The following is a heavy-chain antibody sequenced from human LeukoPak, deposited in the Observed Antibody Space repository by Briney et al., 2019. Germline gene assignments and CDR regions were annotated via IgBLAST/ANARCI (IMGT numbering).Heavy chain of an antibody. Sequence: GGSLRLSCAASGFTFSSYSMNWVRQAPGKGLEWVAVIWSDGSNEYYPDSVRGRFTISRDNSKNMLYLEMNSPRAEDTAVYYCARGGFPKPDCSGVSCYTEFDFWGQGTLVTASS. CDR1: GFTFSSYS. CDR3: ARGGFPKPDCSGVSCYTEFDF. CDR2: IWSDGSNE. D-gene: IGHD2-15*01. V-gene: IGHV3-33*08. J-gene: IGHJ4*02.